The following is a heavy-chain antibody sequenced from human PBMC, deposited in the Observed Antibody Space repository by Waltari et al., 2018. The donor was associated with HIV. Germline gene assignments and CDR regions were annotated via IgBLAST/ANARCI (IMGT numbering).Heavy chain of an antibody. V-gene: IGHV4-39*01. CDR2: IYYSGST. CDR3: ARRHVDTALVRWGLDD. D-gene: IGHD5-18*01. J-gene: IGHJ4*02. Sequence: QLQLQESGPGLVKPSETLSLTCTVSGGSISRSSYFWGWIRQPPGKGLEWIGSIYYSGSTYHNPSLKSRVTISVDTPKNQFSLILSSVTAADTAVYYCARRHVDTALVRWGLDDWGQGTLVTVSS. CDR1: GGSISRSSYF.